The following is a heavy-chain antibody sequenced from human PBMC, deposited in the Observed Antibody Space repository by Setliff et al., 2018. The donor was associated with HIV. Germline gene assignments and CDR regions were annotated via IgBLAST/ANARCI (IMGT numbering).Heavy chain of an antibody. J-gene: IGHJ2*01. CDR3: ARDKTYCNYSRCSRAGWYFDL. CDR2: IYHSGNT. D-gene: IGHD2-2*01. V-gene: IGHV4-38-2*02. CDR1: GYSINSSHF. Sequence: SETLSLTCTISGYSINSSHFWGWIRQPPGKGLEWVGSIYHSGNTHYNPSLKSRVTISVDTSKNQFSLKLSSVTAADTAVYYCARDKTYCNYSRCSRAGWYFDLWGRGTLVTVSS.